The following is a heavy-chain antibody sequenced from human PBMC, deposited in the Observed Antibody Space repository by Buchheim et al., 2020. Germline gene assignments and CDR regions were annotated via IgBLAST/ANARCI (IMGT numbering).Heavy chain of an antibody. CDR1: GYSLMNYW. J-gene: IGHJ4*02. CDR2: VYPGDFDT. D-gene: IGHD3-22*01. Sequence: EVQLVQSGAEVKKPGESLKISCKGSGYSLMNYWIGWVRQMPGKGLEWMGIVYPGDFDTRHSPSFQGQVTISVDKTISTAYLPCRSLKASDSAMYYCARGYDRSGYYFDFCGPGTL. CDR3: ARGYDRSGYYFDF. V-gene: IGHV5-51*01.